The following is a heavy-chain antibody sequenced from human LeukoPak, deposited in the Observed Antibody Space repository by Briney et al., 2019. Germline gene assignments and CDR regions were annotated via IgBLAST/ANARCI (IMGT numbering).Heavy chain of an antibody. V-gene: IGHV3-74*01. J-gene: IGHJ4*02. D-gene: IGHD4-23*01. Sequence: PGGSLRLSCAASGFTVNSKYMTWVRQAPGKGLVWVSRIKSDGSSSTYADSVKGRFTISRDSAKNSLYLQMNTLRAEDTAVYYCVRDLDLGGYSSFEYWGQGTLVTVSS. CDR2: IKSDGSSS. CDR1: GFTVNSKY. CDR3: VRDLDLGGYSSFEY.